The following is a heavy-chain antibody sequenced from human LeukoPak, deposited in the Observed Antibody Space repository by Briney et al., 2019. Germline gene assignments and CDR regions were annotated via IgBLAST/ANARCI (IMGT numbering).Heavy chain of an antibody. V-gene: IGHV4-30-4*01. CDR3: AREAGFLRPEYYYGMDV. Sequence: SQTVSLTCAVCGGFISSGDYYWSWIRQTRGKGLERIGYIYYSGKTYYNPSLKSRVTISVDTSKNQFSLKLSSVTATDTAVYYCAREAGFLRPEYYYGMDVWGQGTTVTVSS. CDR2: IYYSGKT. J-gene: IGHJ6*02. D-gene: IGHD2/OR15-2a*01. CDR1: GGFISSGDYY.